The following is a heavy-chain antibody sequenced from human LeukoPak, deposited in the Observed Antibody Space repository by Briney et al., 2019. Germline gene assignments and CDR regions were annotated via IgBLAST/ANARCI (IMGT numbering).Heavy chain of an antibody. CDR3: ARLRHSSSWRGYFDY. CDR1: GYTFTSYA. V-gene: IGHV1-3*01. Sequence: ASVKVSCKASGYTFTSYAMHWVRQAPGQRLEWMGWINAGNGNTKYSQKFQGRVTITRDTSASTAYMELSSLRSEDTAVYYCARLRHSSSWRGYFDYWGQGTLVTVSS. D-gene: IGHD6-13*01. J-gene: IGHJ4*02. CDR2: INAGNGNT.